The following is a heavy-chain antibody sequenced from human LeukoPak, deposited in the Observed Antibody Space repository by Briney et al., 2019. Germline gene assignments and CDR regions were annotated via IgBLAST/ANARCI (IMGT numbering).Heavy chain of an antibody. J-gene: IGHJ4*02. D-gene: IGHD2-2*01. CDR2: ISSSSSYI. CDR1: GFTFSSYS. Sequence: GGSLRLSCAASGFTFSSYSMNWVRQAPGKGLEWVSSISSSSSYIYYADSVKGRFTISRDNAKNSLYLQMNSLRAEDTAVYYCARDRWGPAALTFDYWGQGTLVTVSS. CDR3: ARDRWGPAALTFDY. V-gene: IGHV3-21*01.